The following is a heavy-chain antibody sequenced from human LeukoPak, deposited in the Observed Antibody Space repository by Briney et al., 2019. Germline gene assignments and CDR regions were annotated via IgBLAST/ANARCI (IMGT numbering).Heavy chain of an antibody. Sequence: PGGSLRLSCAASGFSFSSYGMTWVRQAPGKGLEWVSSISGGGGSTNSADSVKGRFTISRDNSKNTLYLQMNSLRAEDTAVYYCAKSSYYDSSGYYREYYFDHWGQGTLVTVPS. CDR3: AKSSYYDSSGYYREYYFDH. CDR1: GFSFSSYG. V-gene: IGHV3-23*01. J-gene: IGHJ4*02. D-gene: IGHD3-22*01. CDR2: ISGGGGST.